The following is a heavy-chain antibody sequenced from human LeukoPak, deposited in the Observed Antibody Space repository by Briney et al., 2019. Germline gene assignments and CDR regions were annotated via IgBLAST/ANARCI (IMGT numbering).Heavy chain of an antibody. V-gene: IGHV3-30*04. CDR3: AKDKGDCSGGSCYPDYFDY. D-gene: IGHD2-15*01. Sequence: PGGSLRLSCAASGFTFSSYAMHWVRQAPGKGLEWVAVISYDGSNKYYADSVKGRFTISRDNSKNTLYLQMNSLRAEDTAVYYCAKDKGDCSGGSCYPDYFDYWGQGTLVTVSS. J-gene: IGHJ4*02. CDR1: GFTFSSYA. CDR2: ISYDGSNK.